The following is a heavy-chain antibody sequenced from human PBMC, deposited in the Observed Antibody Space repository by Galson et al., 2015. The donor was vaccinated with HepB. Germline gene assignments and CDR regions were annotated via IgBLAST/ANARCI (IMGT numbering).Heavy chain of an antibody. CDR3: TRDPNRYYDSSGYWFDY. Sequence: LRLSCAASGFTFGDYAMSWVRQAPGKGLEWVGFIRGKTYGGTTEYAASVKGRFTISRDDSKSIAYVQMNSLKTEDTAVYYCTRDPNRYYDSSGYWFDYWGQGTLVTVSS. J-gene: IGHJ4*02. V-gene: IGHV3-49*04. CDR1: GFTFGDYA. CDR2: IRGKTYGGTT. D-gene: IGHD3-22*01.